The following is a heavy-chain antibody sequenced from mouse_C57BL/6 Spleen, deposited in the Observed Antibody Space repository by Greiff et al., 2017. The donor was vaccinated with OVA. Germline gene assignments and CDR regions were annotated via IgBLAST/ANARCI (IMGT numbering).Heavy chain of an antibody. CDR2: IYPGDGDT. J-gene: IGHJ4*01. V-gene: IGHV1-82*01. D-gene: IGHD3-3*01. CDR3: AREGDENAMDY. CDR1: GYAFSSSW. Sequence: QVQLQQSGPELVKPGASVKISCKASGYAFSSSWMNWVKQRPGKGLVWIGRIYPGDGDTNYNGKFKGKATLTADKSSSTAYMQLSSLTSEDSAVYFCAREGDENAMDYWGQGTSVTVAS.